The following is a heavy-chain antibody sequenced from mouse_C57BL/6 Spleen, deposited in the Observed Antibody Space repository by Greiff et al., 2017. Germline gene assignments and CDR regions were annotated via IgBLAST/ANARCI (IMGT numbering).Heavy chain of an antibody. CDR1: GYTFTSYW. Sequence: VQLQQPGAELVRPGSSVKLSCKASGYTFTSYWMHWVKQRPIQGLEWIGNIDPSDSETHYNQKFKDKATLTVDKSSSTAYMQLSSLTSEDSSVYYWARSRGGAYYYPFAYWGQGTLVTVSA. D-gene: IGHD1-1*01. CDR3: ARSRGGAYYYPFAY. J-gene: IGHJ3*01. V-gene: IGHV1-52*01. CDR2: IDPSDSET.